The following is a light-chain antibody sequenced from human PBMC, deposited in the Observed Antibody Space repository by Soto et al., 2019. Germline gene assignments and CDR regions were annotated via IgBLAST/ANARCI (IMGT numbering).Light chain of an antibody. CDR1: ESIGIY. CDR2: AAS. J-gene: IGKJ1*01. V-gene: IGKV1-39*01. CDR3: QQAYRTTWT. Sequence: QMTQTPTSLSASVGDRVSITCRASESIGIYLNWYQQKPGKVPQLLIYAASSVFAGVPSRFSGSGSGTNFSLTINSLQPEDFATYFCQQAYRTTWTFGQGTKVDIK.